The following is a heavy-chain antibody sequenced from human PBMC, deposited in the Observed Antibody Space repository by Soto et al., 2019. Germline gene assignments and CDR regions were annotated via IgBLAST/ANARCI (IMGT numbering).Heavy chain of an antibody. CDR2: IYYSGST. CDR3: ATQEVGGSYVYTFDP. J-gene: IGHJ5*02. CDR1: VGSITSSSYY. Sequence: QLHLRESGPGLVKPSETLSLTCTVSVGSITSSSYYWGWIRQPPGKGLEWIGSIYYSGSTYYNPSLKSRVTISVDTSKNQFSLKLSSVTDADTAVYYCATQEVGGSYVYTFDPWGQGTLVTVSS. D-gene: IGHD1-26*01. V-gene: IGHV4-39*01.